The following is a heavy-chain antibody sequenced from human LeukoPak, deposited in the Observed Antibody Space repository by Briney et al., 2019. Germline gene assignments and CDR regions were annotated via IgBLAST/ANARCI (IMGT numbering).Heavy chain of an antibody. CDR1: GGSINGGAYY. Sequence: MPSETLSLTCTVSGGSINGGAYYWSWIRQSPGKGLEWTGYIYYSGTTYYNPSLKSRITMSLDTSKNQVSLTLSSVTAADTAVYYCARDPRYCSGGSCLGGVFDIWGQGKMVTVSS. D-gene: IGHD2-15*01. V-gene: IGHV4-30-4*01. J-gene: IGHJ3*02. CDR2: IYYSGTT. CDR3: ARDPRYCSGGSCLGGVFDI.